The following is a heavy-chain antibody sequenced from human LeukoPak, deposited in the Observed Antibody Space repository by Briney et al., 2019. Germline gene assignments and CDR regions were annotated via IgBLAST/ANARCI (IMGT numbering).Heavy chain of an antibody. Sequence: GRSLRLSCAASGFTFSSYAMHWVRQAPGKGLEWVAVISYDGSNKYYADSVKGRFTISRDNSKTTLYLQMNSLRAEDTAVYYCAREGGYSYGYYYYYYMDVWGKGTTVTVSS. CDR2: ISYDGSNK. V-gene: IGHV3-30*01. CDR3: AREGGYSYGYYYYYYMDV. D-gene: IGHD5-18*01. J-gene: IGHJ6*03. CDR1: GFTFSSYA.